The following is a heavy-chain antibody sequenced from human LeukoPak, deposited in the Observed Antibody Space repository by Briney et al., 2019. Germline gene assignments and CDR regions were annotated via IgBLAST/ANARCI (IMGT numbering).Heavy chain of an antibody. CDR3: AGRGGFSSGSYNY. V-gene: IGHV3-53*01. J-gene: IGHJ4*02. CDR2: IYSGGST. D-gene: IGHD1-26*01. CDR1: GFTVSSNY. Sequence: GGSLRLSCAASGFTVSSNYMSWVRQAPGKGLGWVSVIYSGGSTYYADSVKGRFTISRDNSKNTLYLQMNSLRAEDTAVYYCAGRGGFSSGSYNYWGQGTLVTVSS.